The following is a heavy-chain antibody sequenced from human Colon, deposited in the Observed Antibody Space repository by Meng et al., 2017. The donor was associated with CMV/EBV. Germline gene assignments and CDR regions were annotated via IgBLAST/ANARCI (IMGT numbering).Heavy chain of an antibody. CDR3: ARMYASSSGWLDP. D-gene: IGHD6-6*01. CDR1: GNIFSSAY. J-gene: IGHJ5*02. CDR2: INPTDGHA. V-gene: IGHV1-46*01. Sequence: ASVKVSCKASGNIFSSAYLHWVRQAPGQGLEWMGMINPTDGHARHAQKFKGRVTMTRDKSTTTFYMELSSLISDDTAVYYCARMYASSSGWLDPWGQGTLVTVSS.